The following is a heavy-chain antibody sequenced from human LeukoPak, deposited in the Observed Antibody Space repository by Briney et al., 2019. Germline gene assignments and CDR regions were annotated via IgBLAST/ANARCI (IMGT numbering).Heavy chain of an antibody. Sequence: SETLSLTCTVSGGSISSSRYYWGWIRQPPGKGPEWIGSIYYSGSTYYNPSLKSRVTISVDTSKNQFSLKLSSVTAADTAVDYCARLVGSGYYDSSGYYSFDYWGQGTLVTVSS. V-gene: IGHV4-39*01. CDR1: GGSISSSRYY. J-gene: IGHJ4*02. CDR3: ARLVGSGYYDSSGYYSFDY. D-gene: IGHD3-22*01. CDR2: IYYSGST.